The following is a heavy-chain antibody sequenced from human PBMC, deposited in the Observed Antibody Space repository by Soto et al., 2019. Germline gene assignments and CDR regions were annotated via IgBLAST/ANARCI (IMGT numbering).Heavy chain of an antibody. J-gene: IGHJ4*02. Sequence: QVQLVESGGGVVQPGRSLRLSCGASGFTFSSYGMHWVRQAPGKGLEWVAVIWYDGSNKYYADSVKGRFTISRDNSKNTLYLQMNSLRAEDTAVYYCARELDGYNTFDYWGQGTLVTVSS. D-gene: IGHD5-12*01. CDR1: GFTFSSYG. V-gene: IGHV3-33*01. CDR2: IWYDGSNK. CDR3: ARELDGYNTFDY.